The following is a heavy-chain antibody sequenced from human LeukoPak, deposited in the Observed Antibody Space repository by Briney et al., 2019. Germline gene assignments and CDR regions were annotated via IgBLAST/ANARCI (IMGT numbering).Heavy chain of an antibody. CDR3: ARVGGYCSSTSCLPYYYYYMDV. Sequence: SETLSLTCTVSGGSISSSSYYWGWIRQPPGKGLEWIGSIYYSGSTYYNPSLKSRVTISVDTSKNQFSLKLSSVTAADTAVYYCARVGGYCSSTSCLPYYYYYMDVWGKGTTVTVSS. CDR1: GGSISSSSYY. J-gene: IGHJ6*03. V-gene: IGHV4-39*07. CDR2: IYYSGST. D-gene: IGHD2-2*01.